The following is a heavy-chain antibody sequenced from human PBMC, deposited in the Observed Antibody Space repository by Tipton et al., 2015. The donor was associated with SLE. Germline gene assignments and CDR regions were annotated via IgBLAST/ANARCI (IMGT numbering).Heavy chain of an antibody. CDR1: GGSISSHY. D-gene: IGHD6-13*01. Sequence: LRLSCTVSGGSISSHYWSWIRQPPGKGLEWIGYIYTSGSTNYNPSLKSRVTISVDTSKNQFSLKLSSVTAADTAVYYCARGAHGAAAGTLFDYWGQGTLVTVSS. V-gene: IGHV4-4*09. CDR3: ARGAHGAAAGTLFDY. J-gene: IGHJ4*02. CDR2: IYTSGST.